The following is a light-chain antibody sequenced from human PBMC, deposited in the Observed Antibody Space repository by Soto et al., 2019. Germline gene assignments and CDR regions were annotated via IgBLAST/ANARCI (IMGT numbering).Light chain of an antibody. CDR1: QSLSSN. Sequence: EIVITHSPATLSFSPVERATLSCRASQSLSSNLAWYQQKPGQAPRLLISGASTRATGIPARFSGSGSGTEFTLTISSLQSEDFAVYYCQQYNNWPPITFGQGTRLEI. CDR2: GAS. J-gene: IGKJ5*01. CDR3: QQYNNWPPIT. V-gene: IGKV3-15*01.